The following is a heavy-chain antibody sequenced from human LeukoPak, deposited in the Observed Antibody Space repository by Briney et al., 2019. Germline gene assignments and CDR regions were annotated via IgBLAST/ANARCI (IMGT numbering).Heavy chain of an antibody. J-gene: IGHJ4*02. D-gene: IGHD3-3*01. CDR2: ISYDGSNK. Sequence: GGSLRLSCAASGFTFSSYGMHRVCQAPGKGLEWVTVISYDGSNKYYADSVKGRFTISRDNSKNTLYLQMNSLRPEDTALYYCVRDFEWSFDTWDQGTLVTVSS. CDR3: VRDFEWSFDT. CDR1: GFTFSSYG. V-gene: IGHV3-30*03.